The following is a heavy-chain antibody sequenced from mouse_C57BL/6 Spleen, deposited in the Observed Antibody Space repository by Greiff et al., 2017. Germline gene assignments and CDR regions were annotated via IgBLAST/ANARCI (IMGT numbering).Heavy chain of an antibody. CDR1: GYAFSSSW. CDR3: ARNSNSAWFAY. V-gene: IGHV1-82*01. D-gene: IGHD2-5*01. J-gene: IGHJ3*01. Sequence: QVHVKQSGPELVKPGASVKISCKASGYAFSSSWMNWVKQRPGKGLEWIGRIYPGDGDTNYNGKFKGKATLTADKSSSTAYMQLSSLTSEDSAVYFCARNSNSAWFAYWGQGTLVTVSA. CDR2: IYPGDGDT.